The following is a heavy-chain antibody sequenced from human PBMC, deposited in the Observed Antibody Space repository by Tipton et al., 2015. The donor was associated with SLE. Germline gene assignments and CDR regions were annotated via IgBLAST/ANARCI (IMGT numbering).Heavy chain of an antibody. CDR1: GFTFSSYS. J-gene: IGHJ4*02. CDR3: ARDQYYYDSSGYYFDY. V-gene: IGHV3-21*01. D-gene: IGHD3-22*01. Sequence: LSLTCAASGFTFSSYSMNWVRQAPGKGLEWVSSISSSSSYIYYADSVKGRFTISRDNAKNSLYLQMNSLRAEDTAVYYCARDQYYYDSSGYYFDYWGQGTLVTVSS. CDR2: ISSSSSYI.